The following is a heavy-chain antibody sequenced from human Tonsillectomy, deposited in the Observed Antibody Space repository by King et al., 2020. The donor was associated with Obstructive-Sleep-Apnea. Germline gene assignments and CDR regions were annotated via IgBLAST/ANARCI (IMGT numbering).Heavy chain of an antibody. CDR2: IYYSGST. CDR3: ARGPSLGEENDY. Sequence: QLQESGPGLVKPSETLSLTCSVSGDSISTNYYWTWIRQPPGKGLEWIGSIYYSGSTYYNPSLKSRVTISVDTSKNQFSLNLRSMTAADTAVYYCARGPSLGEENDYWGQGTLVTVSS. J-gene: IGHJ4*02. V-gene: IGHV4-39*07. D-gene: IGHD2-21*01. CDR1: GDSISTNYY.